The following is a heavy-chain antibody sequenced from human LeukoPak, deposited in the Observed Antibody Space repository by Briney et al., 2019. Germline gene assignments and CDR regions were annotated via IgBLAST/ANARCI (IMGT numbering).Heavy chain of an antibody. J-gene: IGHJ6*02. CDR1: GFTFSSYW. V-gene: IGHV3-74*01. CDR2: INSDGSST. CDR3: ASPVTAYYYYGMDV. Sequence: GGSLRLSCAASGFTFSSYWMHWVRQAPGKGLVWVSRINSDGSSTSYADSVKGRFTISRDNAKSTLYLQMNSLRAEDTAVYYCASPVTAYYYYGMDVWGQGTTVTVSS. D-gene: IGHD2-21*02.